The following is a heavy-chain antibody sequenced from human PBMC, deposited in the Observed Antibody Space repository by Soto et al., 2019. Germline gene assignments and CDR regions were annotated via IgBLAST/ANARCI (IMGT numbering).Heavy chain of an antibody. Sequence: PSEAQSLTCTFSGDSISSGDYYWIWIRHHPGKSLEWIGYIYYSGSTYYNPSLKSRVTISVDTSKNHFSLKLSSVTAADTAVYYRASTSYYASSGTFDYWGQVTLVIVSS. CDR2: IYYSGST. D-gene: IGHD3-22*01. CDR1: GDSISSGDYY. CDR3: ASTSYYASSGTFDY. J-gene: IGHJ4*02. V-gene: IGHV4-31*03.